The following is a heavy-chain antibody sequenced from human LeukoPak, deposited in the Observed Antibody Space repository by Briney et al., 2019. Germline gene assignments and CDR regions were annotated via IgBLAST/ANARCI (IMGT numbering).Heavy chain of an antibody. CDR1: GFTFSSYG. V-gene: IGHV3-30*02. CDR3: AKDFVVVPAAIQGYDAFDI. Sequence: GGSLRLSCAASGFTFSSYGMHWVRQAPGKGLEWVTFIRYDGSNKYYADSVKGRFTISRDNFKNTLYLQMNSLRAEDTAVYYCAKDFVVVPAAIQGYDAFDIWGQGRMVTVSS. J-gene: IGHJ3*02. CDR2: IRYDGSNK. D-gene: IGHD2-2*02.